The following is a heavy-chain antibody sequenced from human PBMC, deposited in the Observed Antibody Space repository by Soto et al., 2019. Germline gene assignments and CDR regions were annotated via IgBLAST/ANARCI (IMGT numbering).Heavy chain of an antibody. J-gene: IGHJ5*02. CDR3: VRIRYQLPSSVLWLDP. CDR2: INHVGGT. D-gene: IGHD3-16*01. Sequence: SETLSLTCAVYGGFLSESYWTWIRQPSGKGLEWIGEINHVGGTNYNPSLKSRVTMSVDTSQNQFSLRLISVTAADTAMYFCVRIRYQLPSSVLWLDPWGQGTPVTVSS. V-gene: IGHV4-34*01. CDR1: GGFLSESY.